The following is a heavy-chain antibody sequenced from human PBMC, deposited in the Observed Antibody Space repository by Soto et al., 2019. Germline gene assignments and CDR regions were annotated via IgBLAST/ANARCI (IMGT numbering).Heavy chain of an antibody. Sequence: PSETLSLTCTVSGGSISSYYWSWIRQPPGKGLEWIGYIYYSGSTNYNPSLKSRVTISVDTSKNQFSLKLSSVTAADTAVYYCARAGSGSYLYYYYYGMDVWGQGTTVTV. D-gene: IGHD1-26*01. CDR2: IYYSGST. CDR1: GGSISSYY. J-gene: IGHJ6*02. V-gene: IGHV4-59*01. CDR3: ARAGSGSYLYYYYYGMDV.